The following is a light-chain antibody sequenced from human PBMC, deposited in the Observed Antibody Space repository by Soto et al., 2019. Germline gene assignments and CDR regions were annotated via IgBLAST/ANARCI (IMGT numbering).Light chain of an antibody. V-gene: IGLV2-14*01. J-gene: IGLJ2*01. Sequence: QSALTQPASVSGSPGQSITISCTGTSSDVGGYNYVSWYQQHPGKAPKLMIYDVSDRPSGVSIRFSGSKSGNTASLTISGFQAEDEADYYCSSYTSSSTRLFGGGTKLTVL. CDR3: SSYTSSSTRL. CDR2: DVS. CDR1: SSDVGGYNY.